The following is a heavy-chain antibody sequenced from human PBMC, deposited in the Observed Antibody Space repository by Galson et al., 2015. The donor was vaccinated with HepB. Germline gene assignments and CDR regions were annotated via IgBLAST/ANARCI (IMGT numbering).Heavy chain of an antibody. CDR2: ISTYNDNT. CDR3: ARGGSSSLYYYFDL. D-gene: IGHD6-13*01. CDR1: GYTFTNYG. Sequence: SVKVSCKASGYTFTNYGISWVRQAPGQGLEWMGWISTYNDNTNYAQKLQGRLTMTTDTSTSTAYMELRSLRSDDTAVYYWARGGSSSLYYYFDLWGRGTLVTVSS. J-gene: IGHJ2*01. V-gene: IGHV1-18*01.